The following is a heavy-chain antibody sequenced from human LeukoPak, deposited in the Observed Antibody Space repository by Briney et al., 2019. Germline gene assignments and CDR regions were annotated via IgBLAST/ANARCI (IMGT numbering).Heavy chain of an antibody. V-gene: IGHV3-13*01. CDR3: VRVAKERVGGVYYFDY. CDR2: IGTAGDT. D-gene: IGHD1-1*01. J-gene: IGHJ4*02. Sequence: TGGSLILSCAASGFTFSDYDMHWVRQATGEGLEWVSAIGTAGDTYYTGSVKGRFTISRENAKNSLYLQMNSLRAGDTAVYYCVRVAKERVGGVYYFDYWGQGTPVTVSS. CDR1: GFTFSDYD.